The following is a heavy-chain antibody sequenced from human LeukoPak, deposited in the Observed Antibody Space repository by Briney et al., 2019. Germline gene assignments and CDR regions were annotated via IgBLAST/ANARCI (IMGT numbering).Heavy chain of an antibody. Sequence: ASVKVSCEVSGYTLTELSMHWVRQAPGKGLEWMGGFDPEDGETIYAQKFQGRVTMTEDTSTDTAYMELSSLRSEDTAVYYCATVNSSSTVTTLDYYYYYMDVWGKGTTVTVSS. D-gene: IGHD4-11*01. CDR2: FDPEDGET. J-gene: IGHJ6*03. V-gene: IGHV1-24*01. CDR1: GYTLTELS. CDR3: ATVNSSSTVTTLDYYYYYMDV.